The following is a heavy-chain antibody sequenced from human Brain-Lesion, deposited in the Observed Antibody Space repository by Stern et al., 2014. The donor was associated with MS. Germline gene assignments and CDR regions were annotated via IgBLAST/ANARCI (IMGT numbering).Heavy chain of an antibody. D-gene: IGHD4-17*01. J-gene: IGHJ4*02. CDR3: ARTGDDFGDYSLSY. CDR2: IYSSGST. V-gene: IGHV4-39*01. Sequence: QLQLQESGPGLVKPSETLSLTCTVSGGSINTNNYYWGWIRQPPGKGLEWIGNIYSSGSTFYSPSLKNLVTMSVDTSKNQFSLNLSSVTAADTAVYYCARTGDDFGDYSLSYWGQGTLVTVSS. CDR1: GGSINTNNYY.